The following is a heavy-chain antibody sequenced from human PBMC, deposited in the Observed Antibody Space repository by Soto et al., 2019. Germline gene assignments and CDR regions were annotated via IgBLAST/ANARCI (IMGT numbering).Heavy chain of an antibody. CDR1: GFTFSSYA. CDR2: ISGSGGST. Sequence: EVQLLESGGGLVQPGGSLRLSCAASGFTFSSYAMSWVRQAPGKGLEWVSAISGSGGSTYYADSVKGRFTISRDNSKNTLYLQMNSLRAEDTAVYYCAKGRGYCSSPSCGVGSDYWGQGTLVTVSS. CDR3: AKGRGYCSSPSCGVGSDY. J-gene: IGHJ4*02. D-gene: IGHD2-2*01. V-gene: IGHV3-23*01.